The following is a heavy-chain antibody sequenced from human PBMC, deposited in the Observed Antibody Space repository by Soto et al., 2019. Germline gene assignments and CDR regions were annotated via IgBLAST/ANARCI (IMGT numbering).Heavy chain of an antibody. D-gene: IGHD2-15*01. CDR1: GFTFSSYG. Sequence: QVQLVESGGGVVQPGRSLRLSCAASGFTFSSYGMHWVRQAPGKGLEWAAVMSYDGSNKYYADSVKGRFTISRDNSKNTLYLQMNSLRAEDTAVYYCAKVHEDIVVWGQGTLVTVSS. CDR2: MSYDGSNK. V-gene: IGHV3-30*18. J-gene: IGHJ4*02. CDR3: AKVHEDIVV.